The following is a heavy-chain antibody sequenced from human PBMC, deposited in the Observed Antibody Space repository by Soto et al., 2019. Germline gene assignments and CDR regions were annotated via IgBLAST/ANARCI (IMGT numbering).Heavy chain of an antibody. CDR2: IKQDGSEK. Sequence: PGGSLRLSCAASGFTFSSYWMTWVRQAPGKGLEWVANIKQDGSEKYYVDSVKGRFTISRDNSKNTLYLQMNSLRAEDTAVYYCARDADLDRSGPSFDYWGQGTLVTVSS. J-gene: IGHJ4*02. V-gene: IGHV3-7*01. CDR1: GFTFSSYW. CDR3: ARDADLDRSGPSFDY. D-gene: IGHD6-19*01.